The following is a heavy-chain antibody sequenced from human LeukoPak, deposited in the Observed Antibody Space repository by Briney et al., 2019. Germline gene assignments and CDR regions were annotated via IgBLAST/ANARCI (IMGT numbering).Heavy chain of an antibody. Sequence: ASVKISCTASGGTFSSYAISWMRQTPGQGLEWMGGSIPIFGTANYAQKFQSRVTISADESTRTDYMELSSLRSEETAVYYCASPAGSFIAARPYYYYYMDVWGKGTTVTVSS. CDR3: ASPAGSFIAARPYYYYYMDV. CDR1: GGTFSSYA. D-gene: IGHD6-6*01. J-gene: IGHJ6*03. V-gene: IGHV1-69*13. CDR2: SIPIFGTA.